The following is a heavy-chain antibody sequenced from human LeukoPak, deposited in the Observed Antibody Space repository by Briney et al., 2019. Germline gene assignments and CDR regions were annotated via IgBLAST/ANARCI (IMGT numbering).Heavy chain of an antibody. D-gene: IGHD5-12*01. J-gene: IGHJ6*03. Sequence: WASVKVSCKASGYTFSGFYIHWVRQAPGQGLEWMGWINPNSGVTNYAQKLQGRVTITRDTSIDTAYMQLSRLSSDDTAVYYCAKDRYGDYEAPFHYYMDAWGRGTTVTVSS. CDR3: AKDRYGDYEAPFHYYMDA. V-gene: IGHV1-2*02. CDR1: GYTFSGFY. CDR2: INPNSGVT.